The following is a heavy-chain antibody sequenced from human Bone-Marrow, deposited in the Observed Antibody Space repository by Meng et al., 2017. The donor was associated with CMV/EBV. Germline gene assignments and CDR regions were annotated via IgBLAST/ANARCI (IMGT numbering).Heavy chain of an antibody. J-gene: IGHJ4*02. CDR1: GFTFNDYW. D-gene: IGHD3/OR15-3a*01. V-gene: IGHV3-7*03. Sequence: SCEVSGFTFNDYWMTWVRQAPGKGVEWVANVKQDGTEKYYADSVKGRFTISRDNANNSLYSQMNYLGADDTAVYHCARGGLAGAADHWGQGTMVTVSS. CDR2: VKQDGTEK. CDR3: ARGGLAGAADH.